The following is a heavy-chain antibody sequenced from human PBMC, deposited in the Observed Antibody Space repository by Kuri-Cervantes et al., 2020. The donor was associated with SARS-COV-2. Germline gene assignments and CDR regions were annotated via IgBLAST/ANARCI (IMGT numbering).Heavy chain of an antibody. CDR3: ASLSALEWLPHYYYYMDA. CDR2: INPNSGGT. V-gene: IGHV1-2*02. J-gene: IGHJ6*03. CDR1: GYTFTGYY. D-gene: IGHD3-3*01. Sequence: ASVKVSCKASGYTFTGYYMHWVRQAPGQGLEWMGWINPNSGGTNYAQKFQGRVTMTRDTSISTAYMELSSLRSEDTAVYYCASLSALEWLPHYYYYMDAWGKGTTVTVSS.